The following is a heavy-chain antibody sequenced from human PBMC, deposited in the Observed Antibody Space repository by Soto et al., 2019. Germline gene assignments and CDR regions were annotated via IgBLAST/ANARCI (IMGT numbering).Heavy chain of an antibody. J-gene: IGHJ6*03. CDR1: GFILSDCA. Sequence: EVQLVESGGGWVQPGGSWRLSCATSGFILSDCAMNWVRQAPGKGLEWVSYISSSSSVIDYADSVKGRFTVSRDNARNSLYLQMNSLRAEDTAVYYCARDLSWGSNWYYYMDVWGKGTTVTVSS. CDR2: ISSSSSVI. CDR3: ARDLSWGSNWYYYMDV. V-gene: IGHV3-48*01. D-gene: IGHD7-27*01.